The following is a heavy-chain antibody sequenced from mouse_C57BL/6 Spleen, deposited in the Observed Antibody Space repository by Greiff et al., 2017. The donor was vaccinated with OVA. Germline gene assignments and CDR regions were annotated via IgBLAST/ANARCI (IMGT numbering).Heavy chain of an antibody. CDR1: GYSFTDYN. Sequence: VQLQQSGPELVKPGASVKISCKASGYSFTDYNMNWVKQSNGKSLEWIGVINPNYGTTSYNQKFKGKATLTVDQSSSTAYMQLNSLTSEDSAVYYCASQLITTVAYAMDYWGQGTSVTVSS. D-gene: IGHD1-1*01. CDR2: INPNYGTT. J-gene: IGHJ4*01. CDR3: ASQLITTVAYAMDY. V-gene: IGHV1-39*01.